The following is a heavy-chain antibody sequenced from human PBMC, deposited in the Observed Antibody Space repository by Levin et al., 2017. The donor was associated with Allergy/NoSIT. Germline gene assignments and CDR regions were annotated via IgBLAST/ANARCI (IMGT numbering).Heavy chain of an antibody. CDR1: GYALTNYY. CDR2: INPGDGST. CDR3: ARRDCSGTSCYFAF. Sequence: KVSCKASGYALTNYYIHWVRQAPGQGLEWMGIINPGDGSTTYAQKFQGRVTMTRDTSTSTVYMEVSSLRSDDTAIYYCARRDCSGTSCYFAFWGQGTLVTVSS. J-gene: IGHJ4*02. V-gene: IGHV1-46*01. D-gene: IGHD2-2*01.